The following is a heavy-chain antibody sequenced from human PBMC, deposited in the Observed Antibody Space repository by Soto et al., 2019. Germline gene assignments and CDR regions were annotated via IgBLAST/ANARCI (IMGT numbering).Heavy chain of an antibody. CDR1: GVSILDSTYY. D-gene: IGHD3-16*01. CDR2: IFYSRGT. CDR3: ARAPGSWGSFSHFAY. J-gene: IGHJ4*02. Sequence: AETLSLTCTVSGVSILDSTYYWAWIRQSPGKGLEWIGTIFYSRGTFYTPSLKSRVTMSVDTSASTAFMEVSSLTSEDTAVYYCARAPGSWGSFSHFAYWGQGTPVPVVS. V-gene: IGHV4-39*02.